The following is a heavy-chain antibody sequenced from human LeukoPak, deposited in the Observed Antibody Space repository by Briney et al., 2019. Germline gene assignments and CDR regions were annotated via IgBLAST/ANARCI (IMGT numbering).Heavy chain of an antibody. CDR3: ALSSGSSTAGAFDI. Sequence: PSETLSLTCTVSGGSISSGGYYWSWIRQHPGTGLEWIGCIYYSGSTYYNPSLKSRVTISVDTSKNQFSLKLSSVTAADTAVYYCALSSGSSTAGAFDIWGQGTMVTVSS. J-gene: IGHJ3*02. V-gene: IGHV4-31*03. D-gene: IGHD3-22*01. CDR2: IYYSGST. CDR1: GGSISSGGYY.